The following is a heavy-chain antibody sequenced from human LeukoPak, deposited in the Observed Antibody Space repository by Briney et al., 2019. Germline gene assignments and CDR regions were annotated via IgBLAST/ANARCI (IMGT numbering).Heavy chain of an antibody. D-gene: IGHD2-15*01. CDR2: IKQDGSEK. Sequence: GGSLRLSCAASGFTFSSYWMSWVRQAPGKGLEWVANIKQDGSEKYYVDSVKGRFTISRGNAKNSLYLQMNSLRAEDTAVYYCARLGYCSGGSCFTPYYFDYWGQGTLVTVSS. V-gene: IGHV3-7*01. CDR1: GFTFSSYW. CDR3: ARLGYCSGGSCFTPYYFDY. J-gene: IGHJ4*02.